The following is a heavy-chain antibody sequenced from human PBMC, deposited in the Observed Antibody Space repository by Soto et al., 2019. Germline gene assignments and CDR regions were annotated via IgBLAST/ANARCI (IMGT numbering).Heavy chain of an antibody. CDR3: AKLSARGFIDAFDM. D-gene: IGHD3-10*01. CDR2: ITWSSDIT. J-gene: IGHJ3*02. V-gene: IGHV3-9*01. CDR1: GFMFDGYA. Sequence: SLRLSCAASGFMFDGYAMHWVRQAPGKGLEWVSGITWSSDITAYADSVKGRFAISRDNAKNSLYLQMNSLRVEDTALYYCAKLSARGFIDAFDMWGPGTMVTVSS.